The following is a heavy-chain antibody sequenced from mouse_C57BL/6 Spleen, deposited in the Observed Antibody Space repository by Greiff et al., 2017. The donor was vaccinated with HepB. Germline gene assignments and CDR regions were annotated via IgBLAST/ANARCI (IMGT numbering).Heavy chain of an antibody. V-gene: IGHV1-42*01. J-gene: IGHJ3*01. Sequence: VQLQQSGPELVKPGASVKISCTASGYSFTGYYMNWVKQSPEKSLEWIGEINPSTGGTTYNQKFKAKATLTVDKSSSTAYMQLKSLTSEDSAVYYCARWREYDYPEFAYWGQGTLVTVSA. CDR3: ARWREYDYPEFAY. CDR2: INPSTGGT. CDR1: GYSFTGYY. D-gene: IGHD2-4*01.